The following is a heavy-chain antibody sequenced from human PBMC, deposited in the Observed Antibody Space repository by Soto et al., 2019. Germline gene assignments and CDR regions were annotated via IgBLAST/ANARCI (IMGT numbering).Heavy chain of an antibody. V-gene: IGHV3-33*01. J-gene: IGHJ4*02. CDR3: ARVNVEGAFDY. D-gene: IGHD1-1*01. CDR2: IWYDGSNK. Sequence: QVQLVESGGGVVQPGRSLRLSCAASGFTFSSYGMHWVRQAPGKGLEWVAVIWYDGSNKYYADSVKGRFTISRDNSKNPLYLQMNSLRAEDTAVYYCARVNVEGAFDYWGQGTLVTVSS. CDR1: GFTFSSYG.